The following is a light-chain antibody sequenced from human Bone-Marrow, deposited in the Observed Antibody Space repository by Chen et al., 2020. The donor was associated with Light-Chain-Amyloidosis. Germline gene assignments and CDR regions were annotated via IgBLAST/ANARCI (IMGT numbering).Light chain of an antibody. CDR3: QQYSDGSYT. J-gene: IGKJ2*01. Sequence: QLTQSPSALSASVGDRVSITCRASHTLTSSVAWYQQQPGEAPKMIMYGPSSLQSGVTSRFRGGGSGTEFTLTISYLQPNDFATYYCQQYSDGSYTFGQGTKVEI. CDR1: HTLTSS. CDR2: GPS. V-gene: IGKV1-5*03.